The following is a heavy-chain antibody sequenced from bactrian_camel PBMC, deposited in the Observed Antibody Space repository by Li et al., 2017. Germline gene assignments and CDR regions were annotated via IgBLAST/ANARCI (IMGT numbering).Heavy chain of an antibody. V-gene: IGHV3S53*01. CDR2: TDKDGTT. CDR1: GYTAASFC. Sequence: HVQLVESGGGSVQAGGSLRLSCAASGYTAASFCMGWFRQAPGKEREGVAVTDKDGTTIYADAVKGRFAISRDNAKRTVYLEMNNLQPNDTATYYCTACLVVAGTAPFVRPIGGWGQGTQVTVS. CDR3: TACLVVAGTAPFVRPIGG. D-gene: IGHD1*01. J-gene: IGHJ4*01.